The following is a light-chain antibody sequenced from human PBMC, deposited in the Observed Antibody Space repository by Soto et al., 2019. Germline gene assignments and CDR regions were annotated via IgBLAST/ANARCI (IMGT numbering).Light chain of an antibody. V-gene: IGKV3D-15*01. Sequence: EIVMTQSPATLSVSAGERATLSCRARQSVRSNLAWYQQKPGQAPRLLIYDASTRATGIPARFSGSGSGTEFILTISSLQSEDFGVYYCQHYGSSWTFGQGTKVEIK. J-gene: IGKJ1*01. CDR2: DAS. CDR3: QHYGSSWT. CDR1: QSVRSN.